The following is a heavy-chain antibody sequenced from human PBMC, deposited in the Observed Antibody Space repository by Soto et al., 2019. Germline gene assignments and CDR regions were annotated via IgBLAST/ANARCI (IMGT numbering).Heavy chain of an antibody. CDR1: GGPIKTGDYY. CDR3: ARAGFSYGHLLF. D-gene: IGHD3-10*01. J-gene: IGHJ4*02. CDR2: VVYSGAT. Sequence: QVQLKESGPGLVKPSETLSLTCNVSGGPIKTGDYYWNWIRQPPGKGLEWIGYVVYSGATNYSPSLKSRAAISMDTSKNQFSLSLTSVTAADKAVYYCARAGFSYGHLLFWGQGIRVTVST. V-gene: IGHV4-30-4*01.